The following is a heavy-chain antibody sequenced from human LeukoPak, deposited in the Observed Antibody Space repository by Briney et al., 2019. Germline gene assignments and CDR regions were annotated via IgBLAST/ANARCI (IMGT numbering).Heavy chain of an antibody. CDR3: ARRKYSRTCRFDP. V-gene: IGHV5-51*01. D-gene: IGHD6-13*01. Sequence: GESLKISCKGSGYSFTSYWIGWVRQMPGKGLEWMGIIYPGDSDTRYSPSFQGQVTISADKSTSTAYLHWSSLKASDTAMYYCARRKYSRTCRFDPWGQGTLVTVSS. J-gene: IGHJ5*02. CDR1: GYSFTSYW. CDR2: IYPGDSDT.